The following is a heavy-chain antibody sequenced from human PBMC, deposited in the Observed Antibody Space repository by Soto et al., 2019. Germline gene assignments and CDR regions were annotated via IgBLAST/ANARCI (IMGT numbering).Heavy chain of an antibody. V-gene: IGHV4-30-4*01. CDR2: IHYSGSV. CDR1: GGSISSDHYH. Sequence: QVQLQESGPGLVRPSQTLSLTCTVSGGSISSDHYHWTWIRQTPGKALEWIGYIHYSGSVYYHTSLQSRVTMSVDTSKNLFSLKLSSVTAADTAVYFCGREDDGGDRDYYGLDVWGQGTTVTVSS. D-gene: IGHD4-17*01. J-gene: IGHJ6*02. CDR3: GREDDGGDRDYYGLDV.